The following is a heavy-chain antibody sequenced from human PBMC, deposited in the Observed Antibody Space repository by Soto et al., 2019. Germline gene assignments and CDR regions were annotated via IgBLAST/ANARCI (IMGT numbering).Heavy chain of an antibody. CDR1: GFTVSSNY. J-gene: IGHJ6*03. CDR3: ASKYSGYDFPEGYMDV. V-gene: IGHV3-66*01. Sequence: PGGSLRLSCAASGFTVSSNYMSWVRQAPGKGLEWVSVIYSGGSTYYADSVKGRFTISRDNSKNTLYLQMNSLRAEDTAVYYCASKYSGYDFPEGYMDVWGKGATVTVSS. CDR2: IYSGGST. D-gene: IGHD5-12*01.